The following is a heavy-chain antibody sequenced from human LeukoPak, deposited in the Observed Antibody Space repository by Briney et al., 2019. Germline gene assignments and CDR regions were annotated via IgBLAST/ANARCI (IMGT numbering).Heavy chain of an antibody. Sequence: PGGSLRLSCAASGFTLRDHWMQWVRQAPGKGLVWVSSVNIDGSFTTYADSVKGRFTISRDNAKNTLYLQMNSLRAEDTAVYYCVRDSSGSLWGQGTLVTVSS. CDR2: VNIDGSFT. J-gene: IGHJ4*02. D-gene: IGHD3-22*01. CDR3: VRDSSGSL. V-gene: IGHV3-74*01. CDR1: GFTLRDHW.